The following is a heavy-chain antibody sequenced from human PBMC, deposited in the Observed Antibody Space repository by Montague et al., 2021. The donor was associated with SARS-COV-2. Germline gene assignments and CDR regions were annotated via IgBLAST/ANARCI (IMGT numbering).Heavy chain of an antibody. CDR1: GGSFSGHY. J-gene: IGHJ6*02. D-gene: IGHD3-10*01. Sequence: SETLSFTCAVYGGSFSGHYWSWIRQPPGKGLEWIGEIIHSGSTNYNPSLKSRVTISVDTSKNQFSLKLSSVTAADTAVYYCARGNSHYYGSGSYYAHYYGMDVWGQGTTVTVSS. CDR2: IIHSGST. V-gene: IGHV4-34*01. CDR3: ARGNSHYYGSGSYYAHYYGMDV.